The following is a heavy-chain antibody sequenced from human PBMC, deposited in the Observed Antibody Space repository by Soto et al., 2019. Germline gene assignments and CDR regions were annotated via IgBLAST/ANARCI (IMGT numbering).Heavy chain of an antibody. J-gene: IGHJ4*02. V-gene: IGHV3-7*01. Sequence: PGGSLRLSCAASGFMFSNQWMSWVRQAPGMGLEWVANIKPDGSEGYYVDSVKGRFTISRDNAKNLVDLQMSSLRVEDTAVYYCARGAFWGRGILVTVSS. CDR3: ARGAF. CDR1: GFMFSNQW. CDR2: IKPDGSEG.